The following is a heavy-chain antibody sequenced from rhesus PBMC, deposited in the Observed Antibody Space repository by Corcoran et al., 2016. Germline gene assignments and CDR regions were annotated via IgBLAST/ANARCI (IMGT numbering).Heavy chain of an antibody. CDR2: IDGNTANT. CDR3: AREEDCTGSGCSHY. J-gene: IGHJ4*01. Sequence: QVNLQQWGEGLVKPSETLSLTCAVYGGSIGDYYWSWIRQPPGKGLDWIGNIDGNTANTKYNPSLVNRVPISKDSSKNQFYRKLISVTAADTAVDYCAREEDCTGSGCSHYWGQGVLVTVSS. V-gene: IGHV4-73*01. D-gene: IGHD2-21*01. CDR1: GGSIGDYY.